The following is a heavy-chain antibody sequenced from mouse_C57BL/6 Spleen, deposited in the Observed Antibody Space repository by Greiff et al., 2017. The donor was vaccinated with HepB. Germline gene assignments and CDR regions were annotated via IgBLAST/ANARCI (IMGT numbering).Heavy chain of an antibody. Sequence: VQLQQSGAELVKPGASVKLSCKASGYTFTEYTIHWVKQRSGQGLEWIGWFYPGSGSIKNNEKCKDKATLTADKSSSTVYMELSILTSEDSAVYFCARHEAYYGSSYFWYFEVWGTGTTVTVSS. J-gene: IGHJ1*03. CDR1: GYTFTEYT. CDR3: ARHEAYYGSSYFWYFEV. V-gene: IGHV1-62-2*01. D-gene: IGHD1-1*01. CDR2: FYPGSGSI.